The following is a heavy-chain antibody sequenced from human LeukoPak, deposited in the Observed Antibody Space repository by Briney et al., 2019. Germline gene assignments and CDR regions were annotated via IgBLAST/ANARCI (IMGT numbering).Heavy chain of an antibody. J-gene: IGHJ6*02. D-gene: IGHD6-13*01. V-gene: IGHV1-69*01. Sequence: SVKVSCKASGGTFSSYAISWVRQAPGQGLEWMGGIIPIFGTANYAQKFQGRVTITADESTSTAYMELSSLRSEDTAVYYCAREGYSSSWYEPTSYYYYGMDVWGQGTTVTVSS. CDR3: AREGYSSSWYEPTSYYYYGMDV. CDR1: GGTFSSYA. CDR2: IIPIFGTA.